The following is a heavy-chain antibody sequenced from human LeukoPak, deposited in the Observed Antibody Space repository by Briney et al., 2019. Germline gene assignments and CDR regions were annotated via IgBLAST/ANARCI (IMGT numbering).Heavy chain of an antibody. CDR1: GGSISSYY. V-gene: IGHV4-59*12. D-gene: IGHD2/OR15-2a*01. CDR3: ARKLRGFYSYAAVWFDP. J-gene: IGHJ5*02. Sequence: PSETLSLTCTVSGGSISSYYWSWIRQPPGKGLEWIGYIYYSGSTNYNPSLKSRVTISVDTSKNQFSLKLSSVTAADTAVYYCARKLRGFYSYAAVWFDPWGQGTLVTVSS. CDR2: IYYSGST.